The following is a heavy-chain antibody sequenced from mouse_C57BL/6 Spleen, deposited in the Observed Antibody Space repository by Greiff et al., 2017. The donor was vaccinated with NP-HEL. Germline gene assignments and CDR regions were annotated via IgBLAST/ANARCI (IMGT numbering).Heavy chain of an antibody. CDR1: GFTFTDYY. D-gene: IGHD1-1*01. CDR2: VYPYNGGT. CDR3: AGNYYGSSSHWYFDV. Sequence: VQLKESGPVLVKPGPSVKISCKASGFTFTDYYMHWVKQSHGKSLEWIGLVYPYNGGTSYNQKFKGKATLTVDTSSSTAYMELNSLTSEDSAVYYCAGNYYGSSSHWYFDVWGTGTTVTVSS. J-gene: IGHJ1*03. V-gene: IGHV1-36*01.